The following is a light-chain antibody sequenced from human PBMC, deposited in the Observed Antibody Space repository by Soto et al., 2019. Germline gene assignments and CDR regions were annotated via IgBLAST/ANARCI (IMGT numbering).Light chain of an antibody. V-gene: IGLV2-14*01. CDR2: EVT. CDR3: SSFTSSSSVV. CDR1: SSDVGAYSY. Sequence: QSSLTQFAPVSGSPGQSITISCTGTSSDVGAYSYVSWYQRRPGKAPKLIIYEVTNRPSGVSNRFSGSKSGNTASLTISGLQADYEADYYCSSFTSSSSVVFGTGTKVTVL. J-gene: IGLJ1*01.